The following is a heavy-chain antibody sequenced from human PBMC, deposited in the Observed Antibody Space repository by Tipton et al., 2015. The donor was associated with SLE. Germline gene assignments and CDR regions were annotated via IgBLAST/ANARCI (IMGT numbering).Heavy chain of an antibody. CDR3: AGGTGAYFDH. Sequence: SGFTYSGYAMHWVRQAPGKGLEWVAFVRADGSNKDYADSVKGRFTISRDNSKNTLYLQMNRLRVEDTAVYYCAGGTGAYFDHWGQGTLVTVSS. V-gene: IGHV3-30*02. D-gene: IGHD3-16*01. CDR1: GFTYSGYA. J-gene: IGHJ4*02. CDR2: VRADGSNK.